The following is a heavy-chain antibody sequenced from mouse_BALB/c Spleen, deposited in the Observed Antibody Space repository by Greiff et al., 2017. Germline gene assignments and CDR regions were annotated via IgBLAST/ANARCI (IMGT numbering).Heavy chain of an antibody. D-gene: IGHD2-14*01. V-gene: IGHV1-7*01. CDR3: ASPYYRYDGGYYAMDY. J-gene: IGHJ4*01. Sequence: QVQLKESGAELAKPGASVKMSCKASGYTFTSYWMHWVKQRPGQGLEWIGYINPSTGYTEYNQKFKDKATLTADKSSSTAYMQLSSLTSEDSAVYYCASPYYRYDGGYYAMDYWGQGTSVTVSS. CDR2: INPSTGYT. CDR1: GYTFTSYW.